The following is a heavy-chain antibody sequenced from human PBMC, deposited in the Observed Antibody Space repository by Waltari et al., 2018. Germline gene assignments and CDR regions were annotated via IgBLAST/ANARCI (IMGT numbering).Heavy chain of an antibody. Sequence: QVQLQESGPGLVKASETLSPTCTVSGDSINSGDYYWRWIRQPPGKGLEWIGNVYKTGSTSYSPSLKSRLTMSADSSKNEFSLKLTSVTAADTAVYYCARVWVDLFWYFDLWGRGTLVTVST. CDR1: GDSINSGDYY. D-gene: IGHD3-16*01. CDR2: VYKTGST. J-gene: IGHJ2*01. CDR3: ARVWVDLFWYFDL. V-gene: IGHV4-30-4*01.